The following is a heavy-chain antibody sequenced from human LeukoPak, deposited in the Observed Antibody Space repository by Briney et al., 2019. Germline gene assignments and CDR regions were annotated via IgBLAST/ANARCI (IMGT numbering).Heavy chain of an antibody. CDR2: IYYSGST. CDR3: ARRARPEIAAAGTGAFDI. CDR1: GGSFSSSTYY. D-gene: IGHD6-13*01. J-gene: IGHJ3*02. Sequence: PSETLSLTCAVYGGSFSSSTYYWGWIRQPPGKGLVWIGSIYYSGSTYYNPSLKSRVTISVDTSKNQFSLKLSSVTAADTAVYYCARRARPEIAAAGTGAFDIWGQGTMVTVSS. V-gene: IGHV4-39*01.